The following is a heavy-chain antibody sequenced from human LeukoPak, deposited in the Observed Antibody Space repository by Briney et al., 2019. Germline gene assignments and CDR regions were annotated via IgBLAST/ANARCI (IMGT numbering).Heavy chain of an antibody. CDR3: TTGSNYYDSSGPRYGGLDY. CDR2: IKSKTDGGTT. J-gene: IGHJ4*02. Sequence: GGSLRLSCAASGFTFSNAWMSWVRQAPGKGLEWVGRIKSKTDGGTTDYAAPVKGRFTISRDDSKNTLYLQMNSLKTEDTAVYYCTTGSNYYDSSGPRYGGLDYWGQGTLVTVSS. D-gene: IGHD3-22*01. V-gene: IGHV3-15*01. CDR1: GFTFSNAW.